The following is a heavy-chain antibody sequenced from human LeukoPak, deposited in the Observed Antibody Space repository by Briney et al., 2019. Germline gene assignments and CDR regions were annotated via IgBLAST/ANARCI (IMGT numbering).Heavy chain of an antibody. V-gene: IGHV4-34*01. J-gene: IGHJ4*02. CDR3: ARGVAISTADY. D-gene: IGHD1-26*01. Sequence: PSETLSLTCAVSGGAFSCYYWSWIRQPPGKGLEWIGEINHSGSTNYNPSLKSRVTISVDTSKNQFSLKLSSVTAADTAVYYCARGVAISTADYWGQGTLVTVSS. CDR2: INHSGST. CDR1: GGAFSCYY.